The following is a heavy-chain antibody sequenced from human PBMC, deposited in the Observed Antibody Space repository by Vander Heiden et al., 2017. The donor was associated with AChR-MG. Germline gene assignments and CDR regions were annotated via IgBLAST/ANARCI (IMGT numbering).Heavy chain of an antibody. CDR3: ASGSGSRGGWYFDL. D-gene: IGHD1-26*01. Sequence: VQLVESGGGVVQPGRSLRLSCPAPGFTFSGYAMHWVRQAPGNGLGWVAVISYDGSNKYYADSVRGRFTISRDNSKNTLYLQMNSLRAEDTAVYYCASGSGSRGGWYFDLWGRGTLVTVSS. J-gene: IGHJ2*01. V-gene: IGHV3-30-3*01. CDR2: ISYDGSNK. CDR1: GFTFSGYA.